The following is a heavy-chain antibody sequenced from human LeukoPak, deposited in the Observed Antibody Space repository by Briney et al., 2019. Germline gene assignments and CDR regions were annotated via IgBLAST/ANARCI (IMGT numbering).Heavy chain of an antibody. CDR1: GASFSGYY. CDR3: ARGYDYGNYND. Sequence: SETLSLTCAVYGASFSGYYWSWIRQPPGKGLEWIGEINHSGSTNYNPSLKSRVTISVDTSKNQFSLKLTSVTVADTAVYYCARGYDYGNYNDWGQGTLVTVSS. J-gene: IGHJ4*02. D-gene: IGHD4-11*01. V-gene: IGHV4-34*01. CDR2: INHSGST.